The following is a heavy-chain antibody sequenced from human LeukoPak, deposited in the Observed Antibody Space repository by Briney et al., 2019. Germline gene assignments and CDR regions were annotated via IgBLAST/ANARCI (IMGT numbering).Heavy chain of an antibody. Sequence: PWETLSLTCAVYGGSFSGYYWSWIGQPPGKGREGMGEINHSGSTNYNPSLNSRVTISVDTAKNQFSLRLSSVTAADTAVYYCARGKGYCSGGSCPYYMDVWGKGTTVTVSS. CDR1: GGSFSGYY. J-gene: IGHJ6*03. V-gene: IGHV4-34*01. D-gene: IGHD2-15*01. CDR2: INHSGST. CDR3: ARGKGYCSGGSCPYYMDV.